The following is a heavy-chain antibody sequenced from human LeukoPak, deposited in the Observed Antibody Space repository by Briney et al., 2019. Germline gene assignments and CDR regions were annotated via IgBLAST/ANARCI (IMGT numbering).Heavy chain of an antibody. CDR2: INHSGSN. Sequence: SKTLSLTCAVYGGSFSGYYWSWIRQPPGKGLEWIGEINHSGSNNYNPSLKSRVTISVDTSKNQFSLKLSSVTAADTAVYYCARARVAGTPAGGMDVWGQGTTVTVSS. CDR3: ARARVAGTPAGGMDV. J-gene: IGHJ6*02. D-gene: IGHD6-19*01. CDR1: GGSFSGYY. V-gene: IGHV4-34*01.